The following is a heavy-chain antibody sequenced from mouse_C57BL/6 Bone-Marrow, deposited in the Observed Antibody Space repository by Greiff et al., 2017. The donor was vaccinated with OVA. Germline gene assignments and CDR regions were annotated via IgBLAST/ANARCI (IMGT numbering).Heavy chain of an antibody. Sequence: QVQLQQPGAELVKPGASVKLSCKASGYTFTSYWMHWVKQRPGQGLEWIGMIHPNSGSTNYNEKFKSKATLTVDKSSSTAYMQLSSLTSEDSAVYYCARPQSTMVTTEFAYWGQGTLVTVSA. V-gene: IGHV1-64*01. J-gene: IGHJ3*01. D-gene: IGHD2-2*01. CDR1: GYTFTSYW. CDR2: IHPNSGST. CDR3: ARPQSTMVTTEFAY.